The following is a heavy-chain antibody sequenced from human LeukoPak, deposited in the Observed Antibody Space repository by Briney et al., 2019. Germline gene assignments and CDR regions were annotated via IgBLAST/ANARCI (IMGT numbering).Heavy chain of an antibody. V-gene: IGHV3-30*02. CDR2: IRSDGSNK. CDR3: AKEGFDP. CDR1: GFTFSTYG. Sequence: GGSLRLSCAASGFTFSTYGIHWVRQAPGKGLEWVAFIRSDGSNKYYPDSVKGRFTISRDNSKNTVYLQMNSLRAEDTAMYYCAKEGFDPWGRGTLVTVSS. J-gene: IGHJ5*02.